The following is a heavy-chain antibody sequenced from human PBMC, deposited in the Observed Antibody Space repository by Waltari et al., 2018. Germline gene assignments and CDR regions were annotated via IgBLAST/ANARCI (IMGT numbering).Heavy chain of an antibody. CDR3: AKTGRGDHADY. V-gene: IGHV3-30*18. D-gene: IGHD2-21*02. Sequence: QVQLVESGGGVVQPGRSLRLSCAASGFTFSSYGMHWFRQAPGKGLEWVAVIWYDGSNKYYADSVKGRFTISRDNSKNTLYLQMNSLRAEDTAMYYCAKTGRGDHADYWGQGTLVTVSS. J-gene: IGHJ4*02. CDR1: GFTFSSYG. CDR2: IWYDGSNK.